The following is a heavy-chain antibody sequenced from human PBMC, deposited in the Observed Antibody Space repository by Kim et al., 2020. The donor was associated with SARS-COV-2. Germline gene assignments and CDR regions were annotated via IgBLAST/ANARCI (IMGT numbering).Heavy chain of an antibody. V-gene: IGHV3-7*03. CDR3: ARGEWEPDNAFDI. J-gene: IGHJ3*02. CDR2: IKQDGSEK. D-gene: IGHD1-26*01. Sequence: GGSLRLSCAASGFTFSSYWMSWVRQAPGKGLEWVANIKQDGSEKYYVDSVKGRFTISRDNAKNSLYLQMNSPRAEDTAVYYCARGEWEPDNAFDIWGQGTMVTVSS. CDR1: GFTFSSYW.